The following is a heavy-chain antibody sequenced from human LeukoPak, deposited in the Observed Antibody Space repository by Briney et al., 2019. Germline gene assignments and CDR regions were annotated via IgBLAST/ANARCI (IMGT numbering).Heavy chain of an antibody. D-gene: IGHD6-13*01. J-gene: IGHJ4*02. V-gene: IGHV3-73*01. CDR2: IRSKANSYAT. Sequence: PGGSLRLSCAASGFTFSGSAMHWVRQASGKGLEWVGRIRSKANSYATAYAASVKGRFTISRDDSKNTAYLQMNSLKTEDTAVYYCTTHREAAANSLGSFDYWGQGTLVTVSS. CDR1: GFTFSGSA. CDR3: TTHREAAANSLGSFDY.